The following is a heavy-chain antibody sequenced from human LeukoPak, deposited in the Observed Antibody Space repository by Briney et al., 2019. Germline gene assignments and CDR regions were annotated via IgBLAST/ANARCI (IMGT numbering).Heavy chain of an antibody. CDR3: ARVSPRKVYYYYMDV. CDR2: ISSSSSYI. J-gene: IGHJ6*03. CDR1: GFTFSSYS. Sequence: GGSLRLSCAASGFTFSSYSMNWVRQAPGKGLEWVPSISSSSSYIYYADSVKGRFTISRDNAKNSLYLQMNSLRAEDTAVYYCARVSPRKVYYYYMDVWGKGTTVTVSS. V-gene: IGHV3-21*01.